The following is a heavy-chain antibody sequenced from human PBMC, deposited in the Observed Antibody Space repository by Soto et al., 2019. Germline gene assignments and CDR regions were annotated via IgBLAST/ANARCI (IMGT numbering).Heavy chain of an antibody. CDR1: GYTFTSYY. D-gene: IGHD1-26*01. CDR2: INPSGGST. J-gene: IGHJ6*02. V-gene: IGHV1-46*01. Sequence: QVQLVQSGAEVKKPGASVKVSCKASGYTFTSYYMHWVRQAPGQGLEWMGIINPSGGSTSYAKKSQGRVTMTREPATSTVYMGLSSLRSEDTAVYYCARDPHPKELPYYYCYCGMDVWGQGTTVTVSS. CDR3: ARDPHPKELPYYYCYCGMDV.